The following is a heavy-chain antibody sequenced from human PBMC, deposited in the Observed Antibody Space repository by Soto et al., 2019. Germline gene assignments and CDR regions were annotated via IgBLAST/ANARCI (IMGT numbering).Heavy chain of an antibody. CDR2: IWYDGSNK. CDR1: GFTFSSRG. J-gene: IGHJ3*02. Sequence: PGGSLRLSCVASGFTFSSRGVHWVRQAPGKGLEWVAVIWYDGSNKYYADSVKGRFTISRDNSKNTLYLQMNSLRAEDTAVYYCARGAVAGISLSAFDIWGQGTMVTVSS. V-gene: IGHV3-33*01. D-gene: IGHD6-19*01. CDR3: ARGAVAGISLSAFDI.